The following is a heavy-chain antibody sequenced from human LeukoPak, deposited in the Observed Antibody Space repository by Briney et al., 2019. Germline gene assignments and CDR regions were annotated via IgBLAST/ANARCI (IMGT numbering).Heavy chain of an antibody. CDR1: GGSIYSGGYY. D-gene: IGHD5-12*01. Sequence: KPSQTLSLTCTVSGGSIYSGGYYWSWIRQHPGKGLQWIGYIYHSGSTYYNPSLKSRVTISVDTSKNQFSLKLSSVTAADTAVYYCARAHSGYDLDYWGQGTLVIVSS. CDR3: ARAHSGYDLDY. V-gene: IGHV4-31*03. CDR2: IYHSGST. J-gene: IGHJ4*02.